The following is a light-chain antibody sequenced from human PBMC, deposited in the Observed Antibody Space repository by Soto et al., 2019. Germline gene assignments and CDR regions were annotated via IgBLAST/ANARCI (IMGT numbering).Light chain of an antibody. CDR3: SSYTSGGNYV. J-gene: IGLJ1*01. Sequence: QSVLTQPASVSGSPGQSVAISCTGTSSDVAAYNFVSWYQQHPGKAPKLMVFDVSNLPSGVSDRFSGSKSGNMASLTISGLQAEDEADYYCSSYTSGGNYVFGTGTKVTVL. CDR1: SSDVAAYNF. V-gene: IGLV2-14*01. CDR2: DVS.